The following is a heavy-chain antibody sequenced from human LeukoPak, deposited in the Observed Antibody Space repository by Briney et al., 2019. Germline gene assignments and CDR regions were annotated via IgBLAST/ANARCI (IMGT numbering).Heavy chain of an antibody. D-gene: IGHD6-13*01. Sequence: GGSLRLSCAASGFTFEDYGMSWVRQAPGKGLEWVSAISGSAGSTHYADSVKGRFTISRDNSKNTLYLQMNSLRDDDTAVYYCAKGPLASGTDYWGQGTLVTVSS. J-gene: IGHJ4*02. V-gene: IGHV3-23*01. CDR2: ISGSAGST. CDR3: AKGPLASGTDY. CDR1: GFTFEDYG.